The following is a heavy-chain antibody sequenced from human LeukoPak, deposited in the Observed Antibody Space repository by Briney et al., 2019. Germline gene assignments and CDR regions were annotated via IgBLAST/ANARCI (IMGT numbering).Heavy chain of an antibody. Sequence: SETLSLTCTVSGGSISSGSYYWSWIRQPAGKGLEWIGRIYTSGSTNYNPSLKSRVTISVDTSKNQFSLKLSSVTAADTAVYYCTVVTPGYLGYYYMDVWGKGTTVTVSS. J-gene: IGHJ6*03. CDR1: GGSISSGSYY. CDR2: IYTSGST. CDR3: TVVTPGYLGYYYMDV. D-gene: IGHD4-23*01. V-gene: IGHV4-61*02.